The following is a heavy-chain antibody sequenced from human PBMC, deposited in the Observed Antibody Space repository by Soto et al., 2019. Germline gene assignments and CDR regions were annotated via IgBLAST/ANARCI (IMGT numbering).Heavy chain of an antibody. V-gene: IGHV1-69*01. J-gene: IGHJ6*02. CDR1: GGTFSSYA. Sequence: QVQLVQSGAEVKKPGSSVKVSCKASGGTFSSYAISWVRQAPGQGLEWMGGIIPIFGTANYAQKFQGRVTITADESTSTAYMELSILRSEDTAVYYCATSIAVAAPYYYYGMDVWGQGTTVTVSS. CDR3: ATSIAVAAPYYYYGMDV. D-gene: IGHD6-19*01. CDR2: IIPIFGTA.